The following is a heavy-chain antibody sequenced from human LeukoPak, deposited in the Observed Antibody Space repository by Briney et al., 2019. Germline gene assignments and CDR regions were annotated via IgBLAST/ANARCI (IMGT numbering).Heavy chain of an antibody. CDR3: ARGSGSYSYSYMDV. Sequence: SETLSLTCTVSGGSISSSDYYWSWIRQPPGKGLEWIGYIYYSGSTYYNPSLKSRVTISVDTSKNQFSLKLSSVTAADTAVYYCARGSGSYSYSYMDVWGQGTTVTVSS. J-gene: IGHJ6*03. CDR2: IYYSGST. D-gene: IGHD1-26*01. V-gene: IGHV4-30-4*08. CDR1: GGSISSSDYY.